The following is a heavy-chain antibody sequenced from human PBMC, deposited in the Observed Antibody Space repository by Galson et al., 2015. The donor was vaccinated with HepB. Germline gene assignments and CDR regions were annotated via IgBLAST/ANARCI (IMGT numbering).Heavy chain of an antibody. D-gene: IGHD2-21*02. V-gene: IGHV3-23*01. CDR3: AKDQAAGTHVVVVTAADI. J-gene: IGHJ3*02. CDR1: GFTFSNYA. CDR2: ISAGGDRT. Sequence: SLRLSCAASGFTFSNYAMTWVRQAPGKGLEWVSGISAGGDRTYYADSVKGRFTISKDNPKNTLFLQMHSLRAEDTAVYYCAKDQAAGTHVVVVTAADIWGHGTMVTVSS.